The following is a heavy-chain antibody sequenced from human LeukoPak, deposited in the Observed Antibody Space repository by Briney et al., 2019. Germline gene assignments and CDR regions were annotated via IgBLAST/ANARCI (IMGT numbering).Heavy chain of an antibody. J-gene: IGHJ5*02. CDR3: ARRPRGVAKVNWFDP. D-gene: IGHD3-10*01. Sequence: SETLSLTCAVYGGSFSGYYWSWIRLPPGKGLEWIGEINHSGSTNYNPSLKSRVTISVDTSKNQFSLKLSSVTAADTAVYYCARRPRGVAKVNWFDPWGQGTLVTVSS. CDR2: INHSGST. CDR1: GGSFSGYY. V-gene: IGHV4-34*01.